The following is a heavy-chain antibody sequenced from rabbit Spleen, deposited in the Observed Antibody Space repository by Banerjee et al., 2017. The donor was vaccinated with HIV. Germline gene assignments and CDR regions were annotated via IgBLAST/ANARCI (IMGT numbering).Heavy chain of an antibody. CDR2: IDTSNGDT. D-gene: IGHD8-1*01. J-gene: IGHJ6*01. V-gene: IGHV1S40*01. Sequence: QSLEESGGDLVKPGASLTLTCTASGFSFSSSYYMCWARQAPGKGLEWIACIDTSNGDTDYANWPKGRFTISKASSTTVTLQMTSLTAADTATYFCARDAGTSFSTYGMDLWGQGTLVTVS. CDR1: GFSFSSSYY. CDR3: ARDAGTSFSTYGMDL.